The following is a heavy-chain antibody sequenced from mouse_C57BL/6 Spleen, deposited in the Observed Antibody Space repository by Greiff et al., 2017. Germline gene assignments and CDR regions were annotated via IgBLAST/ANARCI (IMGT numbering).Heavy chain of an antibody. CDR1: GYAFSSSW. D-gene: IGHD2-12*01. CDR2: IYPGDGDT. Sequence: QVQLQQSGPELVKPGHSVKISCKASGYAFSSSWMNWVKLRPGKGLEWIGQIYPGDGDTNYNGKFKGKTTLTAHKSSSAAYMQLSILTAEASTFYFCARDYRGAMDYWGQGTSVTVSS. CDR3: ARDYRGAMDY. V-gene: IGHV1-82*01. J-gene: IGHJ4*01.